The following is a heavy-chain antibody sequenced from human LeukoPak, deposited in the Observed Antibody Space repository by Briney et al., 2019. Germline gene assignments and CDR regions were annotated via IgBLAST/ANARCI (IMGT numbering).Heavy chain of an antibody. Sequence: SETLSLTCTVSSGSISSYYWSWIRQPPGKGLEWIGYIYYSGSTNYNPSLKSRVTISVDTSKNQFSLKLSSVTAADTAVYYCARESLDAFDIWGQGTMVTVSS. D-gene: IGHD1-26*01. J-gene: IGHJ3*02. CDR1: SGSISSYY. CDR3: ARESLDAFDI. CDR2: IYYSGST. V-gene: IGHV4-59*01.